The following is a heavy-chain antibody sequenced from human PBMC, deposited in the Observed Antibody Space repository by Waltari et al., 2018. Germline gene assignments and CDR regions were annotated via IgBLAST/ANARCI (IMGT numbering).Heavy chain of an antibody. J-gene: IGHJ4*02. D-gene: IGHD3-10*01. CDR2: INAGNGNT. Sequence: QVQLVQSGAEVKKPGASVMVSCKASGYTFTSYAMHWVHQAPGQRLEWMGWINAGNGNTKYSQKFQGRVTITRDTSASTAYMELSSLRSEDTAVYYCARSITMVLGTFDYWGQGTLVTVSS. CDR1: GYTFTSYA. CDR3: ARSITMVLGTFDY. V-gene: IGHV1-3*01.